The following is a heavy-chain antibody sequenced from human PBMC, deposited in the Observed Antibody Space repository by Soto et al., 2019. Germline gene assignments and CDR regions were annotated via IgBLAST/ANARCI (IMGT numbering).Heavy chain of an antibody. J-gene: IGHJ4*02. D-gene: IGHD2-8*01. CDR1: GYTFTDYY. V-gene: IGHV1-46*01. CDR2: INPSGGST. Sequence: QVQLVQSGAEVKKPGASVKVSCKASGYTFTDYYIHWVRQAPGQGLEWMGMINPSGGSTDYAQKCRGSVPMTRDTSTGTVYMELRSLRSEDTAVYYCASPPFPGCINAVCYPFAYWGQGTLVTVSS. CDR3: ASPPFPGCINAVCYPFAY.